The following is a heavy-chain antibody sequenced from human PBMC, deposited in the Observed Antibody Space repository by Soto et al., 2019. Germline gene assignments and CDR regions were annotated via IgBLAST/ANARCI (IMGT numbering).Heavy chain of an antibody. Sequence: QVQLVQSGAEVKKPGSSVKVSCKASGGTFSRYAISWVRQATGQGLEWMGGFIPAFETANYAQKFQGRVTITADESTSTVYMELSGLRSEDTAMYYCAKGTSSWNNWFDPWGQGTLVTVSS. CDR2: FIPAFETA. J-gene: IGHJ5*02. V-gene: IGHV1-69*01. D-gene: IGHD6-13*01. CDR1: GGTFSRYA. CDR3: AKGTSSWNNWFDP.